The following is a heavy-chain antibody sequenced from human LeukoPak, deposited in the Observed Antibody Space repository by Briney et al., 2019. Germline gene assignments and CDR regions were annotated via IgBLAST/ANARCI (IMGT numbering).Heavy chain of an antibody. Sequence: GGSLRLSCSASGFTFSSYAMHWVRQAPGKGLEWVAVISYDGSNKYYADSVKGRFTISRDNSKNTLYLQMNSLRAEDTAVYYCARDKTYDSSGPEDYWGQGTLVTVSS. CDR1: GFTFSSYA. CDR2: ISYDGSNK. D-gene: IGHD3-22*01. J-gene: IGHJ4*02. V-gene: IGHV3-30-3*01. CDR3: ARDKTYDSSGPEDY.